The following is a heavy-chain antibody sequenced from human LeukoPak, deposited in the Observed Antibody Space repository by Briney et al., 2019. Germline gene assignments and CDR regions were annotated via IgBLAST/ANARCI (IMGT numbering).Heavy chain of an antibody. Sequence: GGSLRLSCAASGFPFSSYVMSWVRQAPGKGLEWVSYINHNGKTIYYPDFVKGRFTISRDNAKNSLYLQMNSLRDEDTAVYYCARDNDWAFDYWGQGTLVTVSS. CDR2: INHNGKTI. CDR3: ARDNDWAFDY. CDR1: GFPFSSYV. J-gene: IGHJ4*02. D-gene: IGHD3-9*01. V-gene: IGHV3-48*02.